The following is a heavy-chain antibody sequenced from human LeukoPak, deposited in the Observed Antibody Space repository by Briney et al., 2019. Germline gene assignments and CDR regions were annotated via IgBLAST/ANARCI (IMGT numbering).Heavy chain of an antibody. J-gene: IGHJ4*02. CDR1: GGSISNYY. D-gene: IGHD4-17*01. CDR3: ARTYDDYTFAFDY. Sequence: PSETLSLTCTVSGGSISNYYWSWIRQPPGKGLEWLGYISYSASSNYNPSIKSRVTISVDTSKNQFSLKLNSVIAADTAVYYCARTYDDYTFAFDYWGQGTLVTVSS. V-gene: IGHV4-59*12. CDR2: ISYSASS.